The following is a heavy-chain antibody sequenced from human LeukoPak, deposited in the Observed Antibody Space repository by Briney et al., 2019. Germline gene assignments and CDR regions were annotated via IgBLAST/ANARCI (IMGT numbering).Heavy chain of an antibody. CDR2: ISSSSSYM. CDR3: ATLFSGTYYSAFDI. CDR1: GFTFSSYS. Sequence: GGSLRLSCAASGFTFSSYSMNWVRQAPGKGLEWVSSISSSSSYMYYADSVKGRFTISRDNAKNSLYLQMNSLRADDMAVYYCATLFSGTYYSAFDIWGQGTMVTVSS. D-gene: IGHD1-26*01. V-gene: IGHV3-21*01. J-gene: IGHJ3*02.